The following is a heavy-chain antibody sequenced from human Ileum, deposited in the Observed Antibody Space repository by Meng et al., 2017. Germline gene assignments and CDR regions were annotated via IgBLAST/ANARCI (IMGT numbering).Heavy chain of an antibody. Sequence: GGSLRLSCAASGFTFSSYAMSWVRQAPGKGLEWLSVMSYDGSNKDHADSVRSRFTISRDNSKNTLYMHMNSLRGEDTAVYYCARSSGYYAGSFEYWGQGTLVTVSS. D-gene: IGHD3-22*01. CDR1: GFTFSSYA. V-gene: IGHV3-30-3*01. CDR3: ARSSGYYAGSFEY. CDR2: MSYDGSNK. J-gene: IGHJ4*02.